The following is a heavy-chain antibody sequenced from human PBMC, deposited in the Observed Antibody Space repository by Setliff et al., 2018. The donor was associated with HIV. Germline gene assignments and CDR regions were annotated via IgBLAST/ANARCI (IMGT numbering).Heavy chain of an antibody. Sequence: SETLSLTCTVSGGSISSGGYYWSWIRQHPGKGLEWIGYIYYSGSTYYNPSLKSRVTISVDTSKNQFSLKLSSVTAADTAVYYCARNLRASVLDYMDVWDKGTTVTVSS. D-gene: IGHD2-8*01. CDR2: IYYSGST. CDR1: GGSISSGGYY. V-gene: IGHV4-31*03. CDR3: ARNLRASVLDYMDV. J-gene: IGHJ6*03.